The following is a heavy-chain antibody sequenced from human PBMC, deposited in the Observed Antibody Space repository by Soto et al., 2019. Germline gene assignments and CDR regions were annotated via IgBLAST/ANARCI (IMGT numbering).Heavy chain of an antibody. J-gene: IGHJ4*02. D-gene: IGHD2-2*03. Sequence: EVQVLEYGGGLVQPGGSLRLSCAATGFTFSDFAMSWVRQAPGKGLEWVSRIYGGGNGPHYADSVKGRVTISRDNSKNTLYLQMNSLRAEDTAVYYCAKMEGMDPWAYSFDYWGQGTLLTVSS. CDR2: IYGGGNGP. V-gene: IGHV3-23*01. CDR1: GFTFSDFA. CDR3: AKMEGMDPWAYSFDY.